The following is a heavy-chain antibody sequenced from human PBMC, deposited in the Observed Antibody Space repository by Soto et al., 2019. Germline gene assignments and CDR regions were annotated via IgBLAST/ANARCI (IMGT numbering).Heavy chain of an antibody. CDR1: GYTFTSYD. V-gene: IGHV1-8*01. Sequence: ASVKVSCEASGYTFTSYDINWVRQATGQGLEWMGWMNPNSGNTGYAQKFQGRVTMTRNTSISTAYMELSSLRSEDTAVYYCARRYCSSTSCPDAFDIWGQGTMVTVSS. D-gene: IGHD2-2*01. J-gene: IGHJ3*02. CDR3: ARRYCSSTSCPDAFDI. CDR2: MNPNSGNT.